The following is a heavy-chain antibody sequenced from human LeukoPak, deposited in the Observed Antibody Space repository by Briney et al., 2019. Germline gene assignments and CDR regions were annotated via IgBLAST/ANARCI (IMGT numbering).Heavy chain of an antibody. D-gene: IGHD3-16*01. CDR1: NGSVRSYY. Sequence: SETLSLTCTVSNGSVRSYYWSWVRQSPGKGLEWIGYIYYSGSTNYNPSLKSRVTISIHTSRNQFSLMLSSVTAADTAMYYRARYYDRTGFDYWGQGTLVTVSS. CDR2: IYYSGST. J-gene: IGHJ4*02. CDR3: ARYYDRTGFDY. V-gene: IGHV4-59*08.